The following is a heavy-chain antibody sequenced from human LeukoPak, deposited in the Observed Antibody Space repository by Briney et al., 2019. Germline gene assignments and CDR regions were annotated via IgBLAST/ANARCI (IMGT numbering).Heavy chain of an antibody. Sequence: GGSLRLSCAASGFTFNDYYMSWIRQAPGKGLEWLSYINIGGTNTHYADSVKGRFTISRDNAKKSLYLEMDNLRAEDTAVYYCATDGAGFDTWGQGVLVTVSS. CDR1: GFTFNDYY. J-gene: IGHJ5*02. V-gene: IGHV3-11*01. CDR3: ATDGAGFDT. CDR2: INIGGTNT.